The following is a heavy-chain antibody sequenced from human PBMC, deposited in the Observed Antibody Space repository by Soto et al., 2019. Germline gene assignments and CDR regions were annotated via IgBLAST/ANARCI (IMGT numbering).Heavy chain of an antibody. V-gene: IGHV5-51*01. J-gene: IGHJ3*02. CDR2: IYPADSDT. CDR3: ASVEGYYYDSSGHRHYFDI. D-gene: IGHD3-22*01. CDR1: GYSFPSYW. Sequence: GESLKISCKGSGYSFPSYWIGWVRQMPGKGLEWMGIIYPADSDTRYSPSFQGQVTISADKSISSAYLQWSSLKASDTAMYYCASVEGYYYDSSGHRHYFDIWGQGKMV.